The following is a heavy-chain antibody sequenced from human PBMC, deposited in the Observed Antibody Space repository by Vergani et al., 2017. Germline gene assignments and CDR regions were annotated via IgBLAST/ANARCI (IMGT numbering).Heavy chain of an antibody. CDR2: IYSGGST. CDR1: GFTVSSNY. Sequence: EVQLVESGGGLVQPGGSLRLSCAASGFTVSSNYMSWVRQAPGKGLEWVSVIYSGGSTYYADSVKGRFTISRDNSKNTLYRQMNSLRAEDTAVYYCARDNVDTALDDGMDVWGQGTTVTVSS. V-gene: IGHV3-66*02. J-gene: IGHJ6*02. CDR3: ARDNVDTALDDGMDV. D-gene: IGHD5-18*01.